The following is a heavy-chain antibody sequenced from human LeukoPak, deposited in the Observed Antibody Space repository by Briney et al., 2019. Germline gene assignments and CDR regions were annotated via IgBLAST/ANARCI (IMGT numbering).Heavy chain of an antibody. Sequence: GGSLRLSCAASGFTFGSYMMTWVRQAPGRGLEWVSTISSNGGSTYYADSVKGRFTISRANSKNTLYLQMSSLRAEDTAVYYCARYCSGASCYSGVDYWGQGTLVPVSS. J-gene: IGHJ4*02. CDR3: ARYCSGASCYSGVDY. V-gene: IGHV3-23*01. CDR2: ISSNGGST. CDR1: GFTFGSYM. D-gene: IGHD2-15*01.